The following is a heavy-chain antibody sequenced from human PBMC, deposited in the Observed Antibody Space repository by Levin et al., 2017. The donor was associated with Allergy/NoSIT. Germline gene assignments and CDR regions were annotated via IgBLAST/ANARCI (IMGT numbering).Heavy chain of an antibody. V-gene: IGHV3-30*18. CDR3: AKGPDHVRPDYYDSSGEGSWFDP. CDR1: GFTFSSYG. Sequence: GGSLRLSCAASGFTFSSYGMHWVRQAPGKGLEWVAVISYDGSNKYYADSVKGRFTISRDNSKNTLYLQMNSLRAEDTAVYYCAKGPDHVRPDYYDSSGEGSWFDPWGQGTLVTVSS. J-gene: IGHJ5*02. D-gene: IGHD3-22*01. CDR2: ISYDGSNK.